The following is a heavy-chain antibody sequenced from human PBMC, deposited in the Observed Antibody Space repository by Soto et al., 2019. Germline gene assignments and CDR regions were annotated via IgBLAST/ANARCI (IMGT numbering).Heavy chain of an antibody. D-gene: IGHD5-18*01. V-gene: IGHV1-69*12. Sequence: QVQLVQSGAEVKKPGSSVKVSCKASGGTFSSYTISWVRQAPGQWLEWMGGLIPIFGTAYYAQKFQGRVTITADEPKSTGYVELSSLRAEDTAVYYCATQGLPNYDYYGMDVWGQGTTVTVSS. CDR2: LIPIFGTA. CDR1: GGTFSSYT. J-gene: IGHJ6*02. CDR3: ATQGLPNYDYYGMDV.